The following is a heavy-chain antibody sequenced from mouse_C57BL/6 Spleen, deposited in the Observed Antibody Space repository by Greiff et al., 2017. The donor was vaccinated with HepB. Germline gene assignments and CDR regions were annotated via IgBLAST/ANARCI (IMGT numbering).Heavy chain of an antibody. CDR1: GFTFSSYA. D-gene: IGHD2-3*01. Sequence: EVMLVESGEGLVKPGGSLKLSCAASGFTFSSYAMSWVRQTPEKRLEWVAYISSGGDYIYYADTVKGRFTISRDNARNTLYLQMSSLKSEDTSMYYCTREDGYYFDYWGQGTTLTVSS. V-gene: IGHV5-9-1*02. CDR3: TREDGYYFDY. J-gene: IGHJ2*01. CDR2: ISSGGDYI.